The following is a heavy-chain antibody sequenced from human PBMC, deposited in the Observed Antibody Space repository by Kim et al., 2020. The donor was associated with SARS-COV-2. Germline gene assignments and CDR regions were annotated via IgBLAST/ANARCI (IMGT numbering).Heavy chain of an antibody. Sequence: GGSLRLSCAASGFTFSSYWMSWVRQAPGKGLEWVANIKQDGSEKYYVDSVKGRFTISRDNAKNSLYLQMNSLRAEDTAVYYCAYQKDYDYVWGSSDYWGQGTLVTVSS. D-gene: IGHD3-16*01. CDR1: GFTFSSYW. CDR2: IKQDGSEK. CDR3: AYQKDYDYVWGSSDY. J-gene: IGHJ4*02. V-gene: IGHV3-7*03.